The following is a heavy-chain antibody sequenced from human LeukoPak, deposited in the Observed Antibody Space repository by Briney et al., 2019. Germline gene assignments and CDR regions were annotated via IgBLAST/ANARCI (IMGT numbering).Heavy chain of an antibody. CDR1: GYTFTSYD. CDR2: MNPNSGNT. CDR3: ARGFRDGYNYFDY. J-gene: IGHJ4*02. D-gene: IGHD5-24*01. Sequence: ASVKVSCKASGYTFTSYDINWVRQATGQGLEGMGGMNPNSGNTGYAQKFQGRVTMTRNTSISTAYMELSSLRSEDTAVYYCARGFRDGYNYFDYWGQGTLVTVSS. V-gene: IGHV1-8*01.